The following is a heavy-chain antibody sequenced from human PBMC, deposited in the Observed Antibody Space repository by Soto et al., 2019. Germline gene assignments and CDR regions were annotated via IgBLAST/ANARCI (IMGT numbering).Heavy chain of an antibody. V-gene: IGHV5-10-1*01. Sequence: PGESLKISCKGSVYSFTSYWISWVRQMPGKGLEWMGRIDPSDSYTNYSPSFQGHVTISADKSISTAYLQWSSLKASDTAMYYCARQGERITIFGVVIIGGMDVWGQGTMVTVSS. CDR3: ARQGERITIFGVVIIGGMDV. CDR2: IDPSDSYT. CDR1: VYSFTSYW. J-gene: IGHJ6*02. D-gene: IGHD3-3*01.